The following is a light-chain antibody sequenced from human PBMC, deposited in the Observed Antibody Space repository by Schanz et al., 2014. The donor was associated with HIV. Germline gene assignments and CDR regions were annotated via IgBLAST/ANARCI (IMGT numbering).Light chain of an antibody. V-gene: IGKV3-20*01. Sequence: EAVLTQSPATLSVYPGERVTLSCRTTQIISTSLAWYQQRPGQPPRLLVYGVSSRAAGIPDRFSGSGSGTDFTLTINRLEPEDFAVYYCQQYGVSPPWTFGQGTKVEIK. CDR1: QIISTS. CDR3: QQYGVSPPWT. CDR2: GVS. J-gene: IGKJ1*01.